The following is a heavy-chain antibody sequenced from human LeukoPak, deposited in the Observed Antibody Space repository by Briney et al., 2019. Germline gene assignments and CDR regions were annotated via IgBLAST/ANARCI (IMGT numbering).Heavy chain of an antibody. Sequence: GGSLRLSCAASGFTFTNYTMKWVRQAPGKGLEWVTIISYDGSNKYYADSVKGRFTISRDNSKNTLYLQMNSLRTEDTAVYYCARGDKQLVFNRNKGGFDPWGQGTLVTVSS. J-gene: IGHJ5*02. CDR2: ISYDGSNK. D-gene: IGHD6-13*01. CDR1: GFTFTNYT. V-gene: IGHV3-30*04. CDR3: ARGDKQLVFNRNKGGFDP.